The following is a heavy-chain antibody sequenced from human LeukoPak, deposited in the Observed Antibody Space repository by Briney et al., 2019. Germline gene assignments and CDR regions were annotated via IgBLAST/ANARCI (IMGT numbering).Heavy chain of an antibody. CDR1: GYSISSGYY. V-gene: IGHV4-38-2*02. J-gene: IGHJ5*02. Sequence: PSETLSLTCAVSGYSISSGYYWGWIRQPPGKGLEWIGSMYHSGSSYYNPSLKSRITISLDTSKNQFSLELSSVTAADTAVYYCARDLYGDYLNWFDPWGQGTLVTVSS. CDR2: MYHSGSS. CDR3: ARDLYGDYLNWFDP. D-gene: IGHD4-17*01.